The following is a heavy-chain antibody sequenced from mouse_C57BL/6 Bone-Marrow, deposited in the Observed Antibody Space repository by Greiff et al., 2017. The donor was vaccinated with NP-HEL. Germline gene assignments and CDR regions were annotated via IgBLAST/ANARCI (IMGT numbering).Heavy chain of an antibody. CDR3: TAPSYYYGSLDY. Sequence: EVMLVESGGGLVQPGGSMKLSCVASGFTFSNYWLNWVRQSPEKGLEWVAQIRLKSDNYATPYAESVKGRFTISRDDSKSSVYLQMNNLRAEDTGIYYCTAPSYYYGSLDYWGQGTTLTVSS. V-gene: IGHV6-3*01. CDR1: GFTFSNYW. CDR2: IRLKSDNYAT. J-gene: IGHJ2*01. D-gene: IGHD1-1*01.